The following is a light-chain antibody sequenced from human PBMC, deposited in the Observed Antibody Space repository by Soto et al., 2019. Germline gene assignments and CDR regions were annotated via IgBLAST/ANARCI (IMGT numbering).Light chain of an antibody. CDR3: SSHASGSTLI. J-gene: IGLJ2*01. Sequence: SALTQPAPVSWAPGQSTTISCPGTSSGVGAYNHISWYQQHPGKAPKLLIYDVSNRPSGLSNRFSGSKSGNTASLTIAGLQADDEADYYCSSHASGSTLIFGGGTKVTVL. V-gene: IGLV2-14*03. CDR2: DVS. CDR1: SSGVGAYNH.